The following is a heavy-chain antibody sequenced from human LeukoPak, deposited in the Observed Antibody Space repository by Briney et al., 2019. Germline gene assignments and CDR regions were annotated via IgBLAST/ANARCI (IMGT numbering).Heavy chain of an antibody. CDR2: ISNSGSTT. Sequence: PGGSLRLSCAASGFTFTDYYMSWIRQAPGKGLEWVSYISNSGSTTNYADSVKGRFTISRDNAKNSLYLQMNSLRAEDTAVYYCARFGGTDGFFDIWGQGTMVTVSS. V-gene: IGHV3-11*04. J-gene: IGHJ3*02. CDR1: GFTFTDYY. D-gene: IGHD3-10*01. CDR3: ARFGGTDGFFDI.